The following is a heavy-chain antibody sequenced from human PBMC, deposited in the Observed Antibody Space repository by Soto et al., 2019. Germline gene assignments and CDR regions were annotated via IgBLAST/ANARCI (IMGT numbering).Heavy chain of an antibody. CDR3: ARIAAAGPIDY. CDR1: GYTFTSYA. V-gene: IGHV1-18*01. J-gene: IGHJ4*02. Sequence: QVQLVQSGAEVKKTGASVKVSCKSSGYTFTSYAIRWVRPAPGQGLEWMGCISAYNGNTNYAQKVQGRVTMTPDTAASTASMELRSLRSDDTAVYYCARIAAAGPIDYWGQGTLVTVSS. CDR2: ISAYNGNT. D-gene: IGHD6-13*01.